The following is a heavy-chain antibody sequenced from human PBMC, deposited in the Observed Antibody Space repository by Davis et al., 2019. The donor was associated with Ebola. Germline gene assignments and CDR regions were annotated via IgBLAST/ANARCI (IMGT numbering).Heavy chain of an antibody. Sequence: ASVKVSCKVSGYILSELSMHWVRLAPGKGLEWMGGFDPVDGETFYAQKLQGRVTMTTDTSTSTAYMELRSLRSDDTAVYYCARDRPLSCFLCYYYGMDVWGKGTTVTVSS. D-gene: IGHD2/OR15-2a*01. V-gene: IGHV1-24*01. CDR1: GYILSELS. J-gene: IGHJ6*04. CDR3: ARDRPLSCFLCYYYGMDV. CDR2: FDPVDGET.